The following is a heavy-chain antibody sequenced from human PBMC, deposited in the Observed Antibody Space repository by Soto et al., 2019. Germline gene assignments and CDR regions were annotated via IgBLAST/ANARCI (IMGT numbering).Heavy chain of an antibody. CDR1: GFTFSGSA. J-gene: IGHJ6*02. Sequence: GGSLRLSCAASGFTFSGSAMHWVRQASGKGLEWVGRIRSKANSYATAYAASVKGRFTISRDDSKNTAYLQMNSLKTEDTAVYYCTRHPHRRGYSYGGYGMDVWGQGTTVTVSS. CDR2: IRSKANSYAT. CDR3: TRHPHRRGYSYGGYGMDV. D-gene: IGHD5-18*01. V-gene: IGHV3-73*01.